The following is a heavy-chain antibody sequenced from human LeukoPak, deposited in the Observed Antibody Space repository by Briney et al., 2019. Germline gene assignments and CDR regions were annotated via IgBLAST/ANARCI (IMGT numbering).Heavy chain of an antibody. CDR1: GYTFTSYY. J-gene: IGHJ4*02. D-gene: IGHD3-9*01. V-gene: IGHV1-46*01. CDR3: ARAELRYFDWFPFDY. Sequence: ASVKVSCKASGYTFTSYYMHWVRQTPGQGLEWMGIINPSGGSTSYAQKFQGRVTMTRDTSTSTVYMELSSLRSEDTAVYYCARAELRYFDWFPFDYWGQGTLVTVSS. CDR2: INPSGGST.